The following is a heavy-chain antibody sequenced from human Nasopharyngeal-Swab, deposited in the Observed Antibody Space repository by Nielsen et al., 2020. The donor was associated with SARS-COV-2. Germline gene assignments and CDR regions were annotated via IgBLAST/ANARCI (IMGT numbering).Heavy chain of an antibody. Sequence: WIRQRLGQGLEWIGYIYYSGSTNYNPSLKSRVTISVDTSKNQFSLKLSSVTAADTAVYYCAGLLRQQPHHQFDPWGQGTLVTVSS. CDR2: IYYSGST. J-gene: IGHJ5*02. CDR3: AGLLRQQPHHQFDP. D-gene: IGHD6-13*01. V-gene: IGHV4-59*01.